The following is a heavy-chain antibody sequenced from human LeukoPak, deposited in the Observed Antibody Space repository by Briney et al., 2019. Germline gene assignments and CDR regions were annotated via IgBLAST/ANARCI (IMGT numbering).Heavy chain of an antibody. CDR2: INQDGSEK. CDR3: ARVFTSSSNAFDI. D-gene: IGHD6-6*01. CDR1: GFTFSSYW. J-gene: IGHJ3*02. V-gene: IGHV3-7*01. Sequence: GGSLRLSCAASGFTFSSYWMSWVRQAPGKGLEWVANINQDGSEKYYVDSVKGRFTISRDNAKNSLYLQMNSLRAEDTAVYYCARVFTSSSNAFDIWGQGTMVTVSS.